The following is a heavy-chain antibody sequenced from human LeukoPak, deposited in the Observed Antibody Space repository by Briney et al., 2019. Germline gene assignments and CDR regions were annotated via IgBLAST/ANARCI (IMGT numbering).Heavy chain of an antibody. CDR1: GFTFSNAW. V-gene: IGHV3-23*01. CDR3: AKGYYTNGVCSNYYYYYMDV. Sequence: GGSLRLSCAASGFTFSNAWMSWVRQAPGKGLEWVSAISGSGGSTYYADSVKGRFTISRDNSKNTLYLQMHSLRAEDTAVYYCAKGYYTNGVCSNYYYYYMDVWGKGTTVTVSS. CDR2: ISGSGGST. D-gene: IGHD2-8*01. J-gene: IGHJ6*03.